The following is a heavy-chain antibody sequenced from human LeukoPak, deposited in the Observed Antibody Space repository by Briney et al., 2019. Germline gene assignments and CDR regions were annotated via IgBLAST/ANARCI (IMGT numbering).Heavy chain of an antibody. V-gene: IGHV1-2*02. D-gene: IGHD6-13*01. CDR1: GYTFTGYY. Sequence: ASVKVSCKASGYTFTGYYMHWVRQAPGQGLDWMGWINPNSGGTNYAQKFQGRVTMARATSISTAYMELSSLRSEDTAVYYCASGPLGSSSWYAFDIWGQGTMVTVSS. CDR2: INPNSGGT. J-gene: IGHJ3*02. CDR3: ASGPLGSSSWYAFDI.